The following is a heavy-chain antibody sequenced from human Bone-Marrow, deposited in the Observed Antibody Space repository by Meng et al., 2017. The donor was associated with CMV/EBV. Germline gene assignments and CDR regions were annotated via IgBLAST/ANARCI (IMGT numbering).Heavy chain of an antibody. CDR1: GGSISSYY. CDR2: IYYSGST. CDR3: ARALRPRASGLNAFDI. V-gene: IGHV4-59*01. D-gene: IGHD3-3*01. Sequence: SETLSLTCTVFGGSISSYYWSCIRQPPGKGLEWNGYIYYSGSTNYNPSLKSRVTISVDTSKNQFSLKLSSATAADTAVYYCARALRPRASGLNAFDIWGQGTMVTVSS. J-gene: IGHJ3*02.